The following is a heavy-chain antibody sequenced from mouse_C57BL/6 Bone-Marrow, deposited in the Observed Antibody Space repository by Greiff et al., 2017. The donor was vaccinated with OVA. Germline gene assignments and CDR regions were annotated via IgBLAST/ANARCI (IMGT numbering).Heavy chain of an antibody. Sequence: QVQLQPGAELVRPGSSVKLSCKASGYTFTSYWMHWVKQRPIQGLEWIGNIDPSDSETHYNQKFKDKATLTVDKSSSTAYMQLSSLTSEDSAVYYCARSVLHFDYWGQGTTLTVSS. CDR3: ARSVLHFDY. CDR2: IDPSDSET. CDR1: GYTFTSYW. D-gene: IGHD6-1*01. V-gene: IGHV1-52*01. J-gene: IGHJ2*01.